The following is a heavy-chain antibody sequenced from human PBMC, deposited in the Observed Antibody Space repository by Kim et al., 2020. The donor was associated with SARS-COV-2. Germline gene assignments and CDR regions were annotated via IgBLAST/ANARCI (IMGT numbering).Heavy chain of an antibody. Sequence: GGSLRLSCAASGFTFSDYYMNWIRQAPGKGLEWVSYISGTTIYYTDSVKGRFTISRDNAKNSLYLQMNSLRAEDTAVYYCAGGERGYSSGFPLWGQGTLV. CDR2: ISGTTI. CDR3: AGGERGYSSGFPL. CDR1: GFTFSDYY. V-gene: IGHV3-11*04. J-gene: IGHJ1*01. D-gene: IGHD5-18*01.